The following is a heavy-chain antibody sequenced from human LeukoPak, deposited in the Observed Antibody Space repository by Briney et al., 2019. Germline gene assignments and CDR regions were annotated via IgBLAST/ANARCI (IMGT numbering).Heavy chain of an antibody. CDR3: ARYSSSATYFDY. D-gene: IGHD6-6*01. J-gene: IGHJ4*02. CDR1: GVTFSSYW. CDR2: INSDGSST. V-gene: IGHV3-74*01. Sequence: PGGSLRLSCAASGVTFSSYWRHWVRQAPGKGLVWVSRINSDGSSTSYADSVKGRFTISKDNAQNTLYLQMNSLKAGDTAVYYCARYSSSATYFDYWGQGTLVSVSS.